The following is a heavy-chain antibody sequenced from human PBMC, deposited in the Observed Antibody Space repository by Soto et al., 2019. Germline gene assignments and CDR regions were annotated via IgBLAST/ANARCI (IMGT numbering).Heavy chain of an antibody. CDR2: ISAYNGNT. D-gene: IGHD3-3*01. Sequence: GASVKVSCKASGYTFTSYGISWVRQAPGQGLEWMGWISAYNGNTNYAQKLQGRVTMTTDTSTSTAYMELRSLRSDDTAVYYCARDFTIFGVVIIRGSWFDPWGQGTLVTSPQ. J-gene: IGHJ5*02. CDR1: GYTFTSYG. CDR3: ARDFTIFGVVIIRGSWFDP. V-gene: IGHV1-18*01.